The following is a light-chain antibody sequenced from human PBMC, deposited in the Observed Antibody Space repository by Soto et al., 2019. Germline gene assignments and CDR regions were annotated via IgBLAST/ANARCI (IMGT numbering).Light chain of an antibody. CDR2: KAS. J-gene: IGKJ2*01. V-gene: IGKV1-5*03. CDR1: QRISSW. CDR3: QQYNSYSYT. Sequence: DIQMTQSPSTLSASVGDRVTITCRARQRISSWLAWYQQKPGKAPKLLIYKASSLESGVPSRFRGSGSGTEFTLTITILQPDDFATYYCQQYNSYSYTFGQGTKLDIK.